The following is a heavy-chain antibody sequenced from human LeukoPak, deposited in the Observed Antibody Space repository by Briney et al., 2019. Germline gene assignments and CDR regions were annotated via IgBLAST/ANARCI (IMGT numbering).Heavy chain of an antibody. V-gene: IGHV4-30-4*01. CDR1: GGSISSGDYY. CDR2: IYYSGNT. Sequence: SETLSLTCTVSGGSISSGDYYWSWIRQPPGKGLEWIGYIYYSGNTYYNPSLESRVTISVDTSKNQLSLKLTSATAADTSVYYCARHSGLRSPFDPWGQGTLVTVSS. D-gene: IGHD3-3*01. J-gene: IGHJ5*02. CDR3: ARHSGLRSPFDP.